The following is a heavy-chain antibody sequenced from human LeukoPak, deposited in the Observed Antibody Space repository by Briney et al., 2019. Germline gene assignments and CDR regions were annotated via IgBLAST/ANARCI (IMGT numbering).Heavy chain of an antibody. J-gene: IGHJ6*02. CDR1: GFTFSSYS. CDR3: ARDYPAYYYDSSGYYGMDV. Sequence: GGSLRLSCAASGFTFSSYSMNWVRQAPGKGLEWVSYISSSSSTIYYADSVKGRFTISRDNAKNSLYLQMNSLRAEDAAVYYCARDYPAYYYDSSGYYGMDVWGQGTTVTVSS. V-gene: IGHV3-48*04. CDR2: ISSSSSTI. D-gene: IGHD3-22*01.